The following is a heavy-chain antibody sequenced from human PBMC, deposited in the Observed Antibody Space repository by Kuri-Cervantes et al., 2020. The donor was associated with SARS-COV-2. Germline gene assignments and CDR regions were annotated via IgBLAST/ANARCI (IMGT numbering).Heavy chain of an antibody. CDR2: IYTGGTT. Sequence: GESLKISCAASGFTVSSNYMSWVRQAPGKGLEWVLIIYTGGTTHYADSVKGRLTISRDNSKNTLYLQMNSLRAEDTAVYYCAREGSNDHHDYYDYYMDVWGKGTTVTVSS. J-gene: IGHJ6*03. V-gene: IGHV3-53*01. CDR3: AREGSNDHHDYYDYYMDV. CDR1: GFTVSSNY. D-gene: IGHD1-14*01.